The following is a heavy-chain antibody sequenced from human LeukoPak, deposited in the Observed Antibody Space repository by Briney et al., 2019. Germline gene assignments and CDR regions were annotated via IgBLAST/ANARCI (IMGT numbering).Heavy chain of an antibody. V-gene: IGHV1-18*04. Sequence: ASVKVSCKASGYTFTSYGISWVRQAPGQGLEWMGWISANNGYTNYAQKLQGRVTTTTDTSTTTAYMELTSLTSDDTAVYYCARDEHYYGSGTYYRRASTFDIWGQGTMVTVSS. D-gene: IGHD3-10*01. CDR3: ARDEHYYGSGTYYRRASTFDI. CDR1: GYTFTSYG. J-gene: IGHJ3*02. CDR2: ISANNGYT.